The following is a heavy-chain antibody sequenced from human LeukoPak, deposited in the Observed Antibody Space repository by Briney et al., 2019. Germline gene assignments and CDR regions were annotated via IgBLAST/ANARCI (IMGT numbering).Heavy chain of an antibody. CDR3: ARYYYGSGSYWFDP. CDR2: ISSSSSYI. D-gene: IGHD3-10*01. CDR1: GFTFSSYS. J-gene: IGHJ5*02. Sequence: GGSLRLSCAASGFTFSSYSMNWVRQALGKGLEWVSSISSSSSYIYYADSVKGRFTISRDNAKNSLYLQMNSLRAEDTAVYYCARYYYGSGSYWFDPWGQGTLVTVSS. V-gene: IGHV3-21*01.